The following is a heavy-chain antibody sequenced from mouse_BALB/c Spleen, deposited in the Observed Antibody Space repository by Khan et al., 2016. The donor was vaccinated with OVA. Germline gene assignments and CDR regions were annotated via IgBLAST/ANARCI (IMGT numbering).Heavy chain of an antibody. J-gene: IGHJ4*01. D-gene: IGHD2-3*01. V-gene: IGHV3-2*02. CDR2: ISYSGSN. CDR1: GYSITSDYA. CDR3: ARDGSRYNYAMDY. Sequence: EVKLLESGPGLVKPSQSLSLTCTVTGYSITSDYAWNWIRQFPGNKLEWMGYISYSGSNNYNPDLKSRISINRDTSKNQFFLQLNSVTTDDTATDYCARDGSRYNYAMDYWGQGTSVTVSS.